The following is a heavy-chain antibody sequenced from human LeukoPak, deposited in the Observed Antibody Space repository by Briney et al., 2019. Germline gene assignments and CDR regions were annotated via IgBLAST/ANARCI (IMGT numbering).Heavy chain of an antibody. CDR3: ARDHRSTGWIEY. CDR2: TYYWSQWFN. D-gene: IGHD6-19*01. J-gene: IGHJ4*02. CDR1: GDSVSSNSAT. V-gene: IGHV6-1*01. Sequence: SQTLSLTCAVTGDSVSSNSATWNWIRQSPSRGLEWLGRTYYWSQWFNDYAVSVKGRISISPDTSKNQSSLQLNSVTPEDTAVYFCARDHRSTGWIEYWGQGTLVTVSS.